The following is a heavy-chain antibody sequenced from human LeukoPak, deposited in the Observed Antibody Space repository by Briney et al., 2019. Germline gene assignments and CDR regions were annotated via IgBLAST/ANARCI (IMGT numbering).Heavy chain of an antibody. CDR2: IYSGST. CDR1: AYSFTSGYY. J-gene: IGHJ5*02. V-gene: IGHV4-38-2*02. Sequence: PSETLSLTCTVSAYSFTSGYYWDWVRQPPEKGLEWIGTIYSGSTYYNPSLKSRVAISVDTSKNQFSLKLSSATAADTAVYYCARDKVGINWFDPWGQGTLVTVSS. D-gene: IGHD1-26*01. CDR3: ARDKVGINWFDP.